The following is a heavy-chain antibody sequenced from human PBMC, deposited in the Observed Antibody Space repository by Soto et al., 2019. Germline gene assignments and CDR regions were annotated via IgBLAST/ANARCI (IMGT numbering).Heavy chain of an antibody. CDR3: AASSTTVIDY. V-gene: IGHV4-4*02. CDR2: IYHSGNT. Sequence: PSETLSLTCAVSGVSISSSNWWSWVRQPPGKGLEWIGEIYHSGNTNYNPNLKRRDTISVDKSKNQFSLKLNSVTAADTAVYYCAASSTTVIDYWGQGTPVTVSS. CDR1: GVSISSSNW. J-gene: IGHJ4*02. D-gene: IGHD4-17*01.